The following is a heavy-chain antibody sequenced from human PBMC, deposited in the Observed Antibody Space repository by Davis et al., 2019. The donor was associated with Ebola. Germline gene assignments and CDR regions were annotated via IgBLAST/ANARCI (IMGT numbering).Heavy chain of an antibody. CDR3: ARAAPHRGGWYADGMDV. CDR2: INPSGGST. D-gene: IGHD6-19*01. V-gene: IGHV1-46*01. CDR1: GYTFTSYY. Sequence: ALVKVSCKASGYTFTSYYMHWVRQAPGQGLEWMGIINPSGGSTSYAQKFQGRVTMTRDTSTSTVYMELSSLRSEDTAVYYCARAAPHRGGWYADGMDVWGQGTTVTVSS. J-gene: IGHJ6*02.